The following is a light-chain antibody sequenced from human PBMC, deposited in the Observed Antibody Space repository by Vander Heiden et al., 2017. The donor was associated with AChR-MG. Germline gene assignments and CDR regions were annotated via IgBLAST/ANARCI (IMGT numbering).Light chain of an antibody. CDR1: QTISSKY. CDR2: GSC. V-gene: IGKV3-20*01. J-gene: IGKJ1*01. Sequence: EIVLTQSPGTLSLSPGGRATLFCRASQTISSKYLAWYHQKRGQAPRLLIYGSCVRTAGIPDRFSGSGSGTDFTLTISRLEPEDFAVYYCQQYDSSRRTFGQGTKVEIK. CDR3: QQYDSSRRT.